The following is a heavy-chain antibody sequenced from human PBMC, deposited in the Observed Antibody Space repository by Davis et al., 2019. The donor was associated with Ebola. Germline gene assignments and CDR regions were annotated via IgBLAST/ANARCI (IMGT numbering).Heavy chain of an antibody. CDR1: GFTFSSYS. CDR2: ISHDGSNK. Sequence: GESLKISCAASGFTFSSYSMNWVRQAPGKGLEWVAVISHDGSNKYYADSVKGRFTISRDNAKNSLYLQMNSLRAEDTAVYYCAREQFDPRSSGWLPWGQGTLVTVSS. D-gene: IGHD6-19*01. J-gene: IGHJ4*02. V-gene: IGHV3-30*03. CDR3: AREQFDPRSSGWLP.